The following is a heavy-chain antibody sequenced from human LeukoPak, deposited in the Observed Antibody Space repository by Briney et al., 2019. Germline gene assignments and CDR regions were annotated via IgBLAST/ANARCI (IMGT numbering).Heavy chain of an antibody. CDR3: ATDHAQWLVPYY. D-gene: IGHD6-19*01. Sequence: ASAKVSCKVSEYTLTELSIHWVRQTPGNGLEWMGGFGPADGETIYAQKFQGRVTMTEDTSTDTAYMQLSSLRSEDTAVYYCATDHAQWLVPYYWGQGTLVTVSS. V-gene: IGHV1-24*01. CDR2: FGPADGET. CDR1: EYTLTELS. J-gene: IGHJ4*02.